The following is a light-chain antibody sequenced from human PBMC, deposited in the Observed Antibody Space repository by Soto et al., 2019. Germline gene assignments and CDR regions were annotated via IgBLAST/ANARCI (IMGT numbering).Light chain of an antibody. CDR2: YDS. Sequence: SYELTQPPSVSVAPGKTASVACGGSNIGSKSVHWYQKKSGQAPLLVMYYDSDRPSGIPERFSGSNSGNTATLTISRVEDGDEADYYCQVWDISSGHVVFGGGTKLTVL. CDR1: NIGSKS. CDR3: QVWDISSGHVV. V-gene: IGLV3-21*01. J-gene: IGLJ3*02.